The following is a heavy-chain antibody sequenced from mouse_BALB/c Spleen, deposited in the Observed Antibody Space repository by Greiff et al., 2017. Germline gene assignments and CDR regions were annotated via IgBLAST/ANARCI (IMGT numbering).Heavy chain of an antibody. CDR2: IWAGGST. V-gene: IGHV2-9*02. CDR3: ARLNRYDGNVYYYAMDY. Sequence: VQLQQSGPGLVAPSQSLSITCTVSGFSLTSYGVHWVRQPPGKGLEWLGVIWAGGSTNYNSALMSRLSISKDNSKSQVFLKMNSLQTDDTAMYYCARLNRYDGNVYYYAMDYWGQGTSVTVSS. J-gene: IGHJ4*01. D-gene: IGHD2-14*01. CDR1: GFSLTSYG.